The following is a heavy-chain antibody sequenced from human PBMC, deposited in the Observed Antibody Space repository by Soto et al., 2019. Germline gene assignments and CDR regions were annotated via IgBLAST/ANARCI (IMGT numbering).Heavy chain of an antibody. Sequence: TLSLSCGVSGASISSGGYYWSWIRQLPGKDLEWIGYIYHSGNTYYNSSLKSRLTISVDTSKNQFSLKLTSVTAADTAVYYCARVGISSSDAFDIWGQGTMVTV. J-gene: IGHJ3*02. D-gene: IGHD6-6*01. CDR1: GASISSGGYY. CDR3: ARVGISSSDAFDI. V-gene: IGHV4-31*11. CDR2: IYHSGNT.